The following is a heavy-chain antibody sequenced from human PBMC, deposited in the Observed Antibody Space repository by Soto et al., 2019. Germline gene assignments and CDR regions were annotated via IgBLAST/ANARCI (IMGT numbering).Heavy chain of an antibody. Sequence: QVQLQESGPGLVKPSETLSLTCTVSGGSVSSGSYYWSWIRQPPGKGLEWIGYIYYSGSTNYNPSLQSRVTLSLDTSKNQFSLKLSSVTAADTAVYYCARANRIASPHYGMDVWGQGTTVTVSS. CDR1: GGSVSSGSYY. CDR3: ARANRIASPHYGMDV. V-gene: IGHV4-61*01. D-gene: IGHD2-15*01. J-gene: IGHJ6*02. CDR2: IYYSGST.